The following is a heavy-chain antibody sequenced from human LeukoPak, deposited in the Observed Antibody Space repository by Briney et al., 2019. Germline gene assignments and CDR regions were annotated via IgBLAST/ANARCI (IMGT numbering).Heavy chain of an antibody. D-gene: IGHD3-16*01. J-gene: IGHJ4*02. CDR2: ISAYNGNT. CDR3: ARERGNYDY. Sequence: VSVKVSRKASGYTFTSYGISWVRQAPGHRLEWMGWISAYNGNTNYAQKPQGRVTMTKDTSTSTAYMELRSLRSDDTAVYYCARERGNYDYWGQGNLVTVSS. V-gene: IGHV1-18*01. CDR1: GYTFTSYG.